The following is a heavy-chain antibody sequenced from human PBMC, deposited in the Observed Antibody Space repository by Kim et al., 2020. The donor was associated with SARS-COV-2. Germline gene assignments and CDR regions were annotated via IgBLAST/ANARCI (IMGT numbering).Heavy chain of an antibody. J-gene: IGHJ4*02. CDR3: ARTGGVTTLFDY. Sequence: YYNPSLKSRVTRSVDTSKNQFSLKLSSVTAADTAVYYCARTGGVTTLFDYWGQGTLVTVSS. D-gene: IGHD4-4*01. V-gene: IGHV4-39*01.